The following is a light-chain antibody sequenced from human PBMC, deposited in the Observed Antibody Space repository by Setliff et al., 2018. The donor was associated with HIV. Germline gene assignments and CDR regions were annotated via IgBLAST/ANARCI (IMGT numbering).Light chain of an antibody. CDR2: EVN. J-gene: IGLJ1*01. CDR3: SSYTSISTYV. V-gene: IGLV2-18*02. CDR1: SSDVGSYNR. Sequence: QSSLAQPPSVSGSPGQSVTISCTGTSSDVGSYNRVSWYQQPPGTAPKLMIYEVNNGPSGVPDRFSGSKSGNTASLTISGLQAEDEADYYCSSYTSISTYVFGTGTKVTV.